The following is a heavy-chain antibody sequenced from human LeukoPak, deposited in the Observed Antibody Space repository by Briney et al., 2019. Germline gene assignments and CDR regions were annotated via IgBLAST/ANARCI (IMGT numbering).Heavy chain of an antibody. CDR1: GFTFSSYE. V-gene: IGHV3-48*03. J-gene: IGHJ4*02. D-gene: IGHD3-10*01. CDR3: AKGPYGSGSYYLTN. Sequence: GGSLRLSCAASGFTFSSYEMNWVRQAPGKGLEWVSYISSSGSTIYYADSVKGRFTISRDNSKNTLYLQMNSLRAEDTAVYYCAKGPYGSGSYYLTNWGQGTLVTVSS. CDR2: ISSSGSTI.